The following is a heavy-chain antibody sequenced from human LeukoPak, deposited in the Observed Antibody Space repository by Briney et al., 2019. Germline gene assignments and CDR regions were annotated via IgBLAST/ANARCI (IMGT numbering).Heavy chain of an antibody. D-gene: IGHD3-10*01. CDR1: GFTFSIYA. Sequence: PGGSLRLSCAASGFTFSIYAMSWVPQAPGKGLEWVSAISGSGGSTYYADSVKGRFTISRDNSKNTLYLQMNSLRAEDTAVYYCAGGPMVRGVMRTYFGFWGQGNLVTVSS. CDR2: ISGSGGST. CDR3: AGGPMVRGVMRTYFGF. V-gene: IGHV3-23*01. J-gene: IGHJ4*02.